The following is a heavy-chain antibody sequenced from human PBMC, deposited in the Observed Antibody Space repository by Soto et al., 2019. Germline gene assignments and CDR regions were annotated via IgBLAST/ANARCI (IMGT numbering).Heavy chain of an antibody. V-gene: IGHV3-30*18. CDR3: AKDEGSSRPFDH. D-gene: IGHD6-6*01. J-gene: IGHJ4*02. CDR2: ISYDERNK. CDR1: GFTFRSYG. Sequence: QVQLVESGGGVVQPGRSLRLSCAASGFTFRSYGMHWVRQAPGKGLEWVAAISYDERNKFYTDSVKGRFTISRDNSKNTLYLRMSSLKPEDTAIYYCAKDEGSSRPFDHWGQGTLVTVSS.